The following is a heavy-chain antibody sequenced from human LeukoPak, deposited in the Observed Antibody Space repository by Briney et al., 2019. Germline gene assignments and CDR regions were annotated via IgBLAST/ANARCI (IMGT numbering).Heavy chain of an antibody. D-gene: IGHD6-19*01. Sequence: GGSLRLSCAASGFTFSSYEMNWVRRAPGKGLEWVSYISSSGSTMYYADSVKGRFTISRDNAKNSLYLQMNSLRAEDTAVYYCARGKGSGPYFDYWGQGTLVTVSS. CDR2: ISSSGSTM. J-gene: IGHJ4*02. V-gene: IGHV3-48*03. CDR3: ARGKGSGPYFDY. CDR1: GFTFSSYE.